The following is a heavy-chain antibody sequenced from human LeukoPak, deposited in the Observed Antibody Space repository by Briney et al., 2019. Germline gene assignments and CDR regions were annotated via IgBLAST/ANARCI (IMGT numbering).Heavy chain of an antibody. D-gene: IGHD3-10*01. J-gene: IGHJ4*02. CDR2: VYSGGRT. CDR1: GFTVSNND. V-gene: IGHV3-66*01. CDR3: ARAFQYGSGSYPYSL. Sequence: GGSLRLSCAASGFTVSNNDMTWVRQAPGKGLEWVSVVYSGGRTGYADSVKGRFTISRDNFKNTLYLQMNSLRAEDTAVYYCARAFQYGSGSYPYSLWGQGTLVTVSS.